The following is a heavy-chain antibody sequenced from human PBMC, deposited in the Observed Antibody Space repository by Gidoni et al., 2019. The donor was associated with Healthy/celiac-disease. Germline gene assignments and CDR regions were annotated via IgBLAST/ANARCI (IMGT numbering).Heavy chain of an antibody. CDR1: GGTFSSST. V-gene: IGHV1-69*02. CDR2: IIPILGIA. Sequence: QVQLVQSGAEVKKPGSSVKVSCKASGGTFSSSTISWVRQAPGQGLEWMGRIIPILGIANYAQKFQGRVTITADKSTSTAYMELSSLRSEDTAVYYCARGGGYCSGGSCYGVDYFDYWGQGTLVTVSS. J-gene: IGHJ4*02. CDR3: ARGGGYCSGGSCYGVDYFDY. D-gene: IGHD2-15*01.